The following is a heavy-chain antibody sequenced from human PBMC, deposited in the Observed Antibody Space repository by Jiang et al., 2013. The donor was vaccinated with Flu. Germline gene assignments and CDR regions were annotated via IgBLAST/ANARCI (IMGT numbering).Heavy chain of an antibody. CDR2: IYTSGST. CDR1: GGSISSGSYY. D-gene: IGHD5-18*01. J-gene: IGHJ4*02. CDR3: AGGTPVLGGYSYGYYPVYYFDY. Sequence: GSGLVKPSQTLSLTCTVSGGSISSGSYYWSWIRQPAGKGLEWIGRIYTSGSTNYNPSLKSRVTISVDTSKNQFSLKLSSVTAADTAVYYCAGGTPVLGGYSYGYYPVYYFDYWGQGTLVTVSS. V-gene: IGHV4-61*02.